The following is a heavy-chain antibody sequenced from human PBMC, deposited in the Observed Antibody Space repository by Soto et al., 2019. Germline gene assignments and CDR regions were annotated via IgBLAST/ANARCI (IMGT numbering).Heavy chain of an antibody. Sequence: GVSLRLSCAAAGCTFSSYAMSWVRQAPGKGLEWVSAISGSGGSMYYADSVKGRFTTSRDNSKNTLYLQMNSLRAEDTAVYYCAKAPVPVVPDYWGQGTLVTVSS. CDR2: ISGSGGSM. D-gene: IGHD3-22*01. CDR3: AKAPVPVVPDY. V-gene: IGHV3-23*01. CDR1: GCTFSSYA. J-gene: IGHJ4*02.